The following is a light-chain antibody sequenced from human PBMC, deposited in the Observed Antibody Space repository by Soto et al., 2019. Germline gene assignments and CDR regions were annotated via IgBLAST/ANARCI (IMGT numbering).Light chain of an antibody. Sequence: EIVMTQSPATLSVSPGERATLSCRASQSVSSNLDWYQQKPGQAPRLLIYGASTRATGIPARFSGSGSGTEFTLTISSLQSEDFAVYYCQQYNSWPLYTFGQGTKLEIK. CDR3: QQYNSWPLYT. CDR1: QSVSSN. J-gene: IGKJ2*01. V-gene: IGKV3-15*01. CDR2: GAS.